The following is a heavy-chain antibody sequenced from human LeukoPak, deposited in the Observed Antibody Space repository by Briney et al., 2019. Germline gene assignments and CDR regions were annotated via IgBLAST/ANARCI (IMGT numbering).Heavy chain of an antibody. CDR3: ASLDTTYAFDI. CDR1: GASISNGAYY. J-gene: IGHJ3*02. Sequence: PSQTLSLTCTVSGASISNGAYYWSWIRQPPGKGLEWIGYIYYSGSTNYNPSLKSRVTISVDTSKNQFSLKLSSVTAADTAVYYCASLDTTYAFDIWGQGTMVTVSS. V-gene: IGHV4-61*08. CDR2: IYYSGST. D-gene: IGHD1-1*01.